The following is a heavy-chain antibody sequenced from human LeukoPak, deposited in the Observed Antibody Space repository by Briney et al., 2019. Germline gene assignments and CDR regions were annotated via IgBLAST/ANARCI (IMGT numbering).Heavy chain of an antibody. D-gene: IGHD3-10*01. Sequence: PGGSLRLSCAASGFTFSSYAMSWVRQAPGKGLEWVSAISGSGGSTYYADSVKGRFTISRDNSKNTLYLQMNSLRAEDTAVYYCAKASTPGDYYYYYGMDVWGQGTTVTVSS. CDR2: ISGSGGST. CDR1: GFTFSSYA. V-gene: IGHV3-23*01. CDR3: AKASTPGDYYYYYGMDV. J-gene: IGHJ6*02.